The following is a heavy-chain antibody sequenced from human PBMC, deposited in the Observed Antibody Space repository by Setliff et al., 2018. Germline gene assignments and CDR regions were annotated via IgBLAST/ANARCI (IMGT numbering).Heavy chain of an antibody. CDR2: VDPEDGET. D-gene: IGHD3-10*01. CDR3: AGGQPLVRKYYYYMDV. V-gene: IGHV1-69-2*01. Sequence: ASVKVSCKASGYTFTDYYMHWVQQAPGKGLEWMGRVDPEDGETIYAEKFQGRVTITADTSTDTAYMELSSLRSEDTAVYYCAGGQPLVRKYYYYMDVWGKGTTVTSP. J-gene: IGHJ6*03. CDR1: GYTFTDYY.